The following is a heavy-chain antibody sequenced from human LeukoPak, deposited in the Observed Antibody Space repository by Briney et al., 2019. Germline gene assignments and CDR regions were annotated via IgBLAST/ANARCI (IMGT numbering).Heavy chain of an antibody. CDR2: ISYDGSNK. CDR3: ASPADTAVVTASY. D-gene: IGHD5-18*01. CDR1: GFTFSTYV. J-gene: IGHJ4*02. V-gene: IGHV3-30*04. Sequence: TGGSLRLSCSVSGFTFSTYVMHWVRQAPGKGLEWVAVISYDGSNKYYADSVKGRFTISRDNSKNTLYLQMNSLRAEDTAVYYCASPADTAVVTASYWGQGTLVTVSS.